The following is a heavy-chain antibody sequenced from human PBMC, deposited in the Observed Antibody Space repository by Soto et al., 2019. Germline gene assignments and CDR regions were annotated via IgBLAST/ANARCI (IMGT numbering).Heavy chain of an antibody. J-gene: IGHJ6*02. CDR1: GFTFSSYA. D-gene: IGHD6-13*01. Sequence: QVQLVESGGGVVQPGRSLRLSCAASGFTFSSYAMHWVRQAPGKGLEWVAVISYDGSNKYYAYSVKGRFTISRDNSKNTLYLQMHSLRAEDTAVYYCAREGQQLVYGMDVWGQGTTVTVSS. CDR2: ISYDGSNK. CDR3: AREGQQLVYGMDV. V-gene: IGHV3-30-3*01.